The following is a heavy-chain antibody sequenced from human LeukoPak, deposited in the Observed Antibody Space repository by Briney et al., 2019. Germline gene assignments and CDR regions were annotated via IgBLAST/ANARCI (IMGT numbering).Heavy chain of an antibody. Sequence: SETLSLTCTVSGGSISSSSYYWGWIRQPPGKGLEWIGSFFLKGSTYYNPSLKSRVTISVDTSKNQFSLKLSSVTAADTAVYYCARGVAVPGTTFDYWGQGTLVTVSS. CDR1: GGSISSSSYY. CDR3: ARGVAVPGTTFDY. J-gene: IGHJ4*02. D-gene: IGHD6-19*01. V-gene: IGHV4-39*07. CDR2: FFLKGST.